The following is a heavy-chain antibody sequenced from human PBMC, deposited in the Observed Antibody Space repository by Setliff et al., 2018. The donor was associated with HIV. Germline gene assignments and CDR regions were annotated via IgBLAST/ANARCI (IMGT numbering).Heavy chain of an antibody. CDR2: INPSGGST. Sequence: ASVKVSCKASGYTFTNYAINWVRQAPGQGLEWMGIINPSGGSTTYAQKFQGRVTMTRDTSTSTVYMELSSLRSEDTAVYYCAKVWPRGLISFYGYWGQGTLVTVSS. D-gene: IGHD2-2*01. CDR1: GYTFTNYA. V-gene: IGHV1-46*03. J-gene: IGHJ4*02. CDR3: AKVWPRGLISFYGY.